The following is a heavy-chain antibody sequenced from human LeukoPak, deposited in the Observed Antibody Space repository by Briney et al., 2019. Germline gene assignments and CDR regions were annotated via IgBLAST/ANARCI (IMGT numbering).Heavy chain of an antibody. D-gene: IGHD6-13*01. J-gene: IGHJ4*02. CDR2: IKSDGSST. Sequence: GGSLRLSCAASGFTFSNYWMHWVRQAPGKGLVWVSHIKSDGSSTRFADSVQGRFTISRDNGKNTLYLQMNSLRAEDTAVYYCARGGETSNWYPGYFDYWGQGALVTVSS. CDR1: GFTFSNYW. V-gene: IGHV3-74*01. CDR3: ARGGETSNWYPGYFDY.